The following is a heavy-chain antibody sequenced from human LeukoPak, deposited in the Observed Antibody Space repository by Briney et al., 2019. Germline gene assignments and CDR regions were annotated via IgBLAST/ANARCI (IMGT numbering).Heavy chain of an antibody. CDR1: GGSISSTSYY. CDR3: ARQGAPLIAVAGIDY. V-gene: IGHV4-61*05. D-gene: IGHD6-19*01. Sequence: TSETLSLTCIVSGGSISSTSYYWGWIRQSPGRGLEWIGSIHYSGSTNYNPSLKSRVTISVDTSKNQFSLKLSSVTAADTAVYYCARQGAPLIAVAGIDYWGQGTLVTVSS. J-gene: IGHJ4*02. CDR2: IHYSGST.